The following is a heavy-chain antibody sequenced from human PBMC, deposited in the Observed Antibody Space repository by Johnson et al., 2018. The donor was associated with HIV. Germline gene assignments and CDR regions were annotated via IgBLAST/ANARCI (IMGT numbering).Heavy chain of an antibody. CDR3: AKDQSSSAFHALDI. J-gene: IGHJ3*02. V-gene: IGHV3-43D*03. D-gene: IGHD2-15*01. CDR2: ISWDGRNS. CDR1: GFNFGDYA. Sequence: VQLVESGGDVVQPGGSLRLSCVASGFNFGDYAMHWVRQVPGKGLEWVSLISWDGRNSYYGDSLRGRFTVSRDNNKNSLYLQMNSLRAEDTAKYYCAKDQSSSAFHALDIWGQGTVVTVS.